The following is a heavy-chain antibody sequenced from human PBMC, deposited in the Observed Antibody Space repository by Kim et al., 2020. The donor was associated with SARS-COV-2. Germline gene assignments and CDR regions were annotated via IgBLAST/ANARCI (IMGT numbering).Heavy chain of an antibody. CDR3: ARGSFSSSWYSFDY. V-gene: IGHV4-34*01. Sequence: TPSLKSRVTISVATSKNHFSLKLSSVTAADTAVYYCARGSFSSSWYSFDYWGQGTLVTVSS. J-gene: IGHJ4*02. D-gene: IGHD6-13*01.